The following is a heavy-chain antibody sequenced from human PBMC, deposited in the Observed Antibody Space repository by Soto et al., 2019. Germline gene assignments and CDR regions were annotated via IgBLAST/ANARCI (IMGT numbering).Heavy chain of an antibody. D-gene: IGHD2-15*01. V-gene: IGHV1-2*02. CDR1: GYTFTGYY. J-gene: IGHJ4*02. Sequence: ASVKVSCKASGYTFTGYYMHWVRQAPGQGLEWMGWINPNSGGTNYAQKFQGRVTMTRDTSISTAYMELSRLRSDDTAVYYCARWSRDCSGGSCYSFDYWGQGTLVTVSS. CDR2: INPNSGGT. CDR3: ARWSRDCSGGSCYSFDY.